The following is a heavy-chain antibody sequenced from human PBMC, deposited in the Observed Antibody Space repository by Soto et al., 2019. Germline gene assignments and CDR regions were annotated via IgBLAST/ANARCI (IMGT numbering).Heavy chain of an antibody. D-gene: IGHD6-6*01. Sequence: GGSLRLSCAASGFTFSSYWMHWVRQAPGKGLVWVSRINSDGSSASYADSVKGRFTISRDNAKNTLYLQMNSRRAEDTAVYYCAREFGSPFGSSDYYYYGMDVWGQGTTVTVSS. CDR1: GFTFSSYW. CDR2: INSDGSSA. CDR3: AREFGSPFGSSDYYYYGMDV. J-gene: IGHJ6*02. V-gene: IGHV3-74*01.